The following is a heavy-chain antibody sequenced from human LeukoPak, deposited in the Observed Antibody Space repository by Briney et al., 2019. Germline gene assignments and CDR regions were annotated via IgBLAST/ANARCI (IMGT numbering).Heavy chain of an antibody. D-gene: IGHD1-14*01. CDR1: GFTFSTYA. J-gene: IGHJ4*02. V-gene: IGHV3-7*04. CDR2: IKQDGSEK. Sequence: GGSLRLSCAASGFTFSTYAMSWVRQAPGKGLEWVANIKQDGSEKYYVDSVKGRFTISRDNAKNSLYLQMSSLRAEDTAVYFCARSTTYCDYWGQGTLVTVSS. CDR3: ARSTTYCDY.